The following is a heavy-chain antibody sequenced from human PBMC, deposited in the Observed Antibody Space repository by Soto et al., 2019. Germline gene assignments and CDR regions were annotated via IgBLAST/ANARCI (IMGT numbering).Heavy chain of an antibody. V-gene: IGHV5-10-1*01. D-gene: IGHD3-22*01. CDR2: IAPADSYT. CDR1: GYNFPGYW. Sequence: GESLKISCTASGYNFPGYWIGWVHQMPGKGLEWMGRIAPADSYTNYSPSFHGHVTMSVDRSTSTAYLQWGSLKTSDTAMYYCVRVTIGHYDDSGYSDSWGQXPQVTVSS. CDR3: VRVTIGHYDDSGYSDS. J-gene: IGHJ5*01.